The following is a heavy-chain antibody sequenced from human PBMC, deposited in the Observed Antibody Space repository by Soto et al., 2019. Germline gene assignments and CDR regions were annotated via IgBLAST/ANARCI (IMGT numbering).Heavy chain of an antibody. D-gene: IGHD2-21*02. J-gene: IGHJ4*02. CDR1: GGSFSGYY. Sequence: PSETLSLTCAVYGGSFSGYYWSWIRQPPGKGLEWIGEINHSGSTNYNPSLKSRVTISVDTSKNQFSLKLSSVTAADTAVYYCAREVTYPPYKFDYWGQGTQVTVSS. CDR3: AREVTYPPYKFDY. CDR2: INHSGST. V-gene: IGHV4-34*01.